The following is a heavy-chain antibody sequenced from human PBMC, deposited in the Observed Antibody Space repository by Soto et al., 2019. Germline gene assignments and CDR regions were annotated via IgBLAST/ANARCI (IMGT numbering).Heavy chain of an antibody. V-gene: IGHV1-2*02. D-gene: IGHD1-26*01. CDR3: ARDQYSGSFLN. J-gene: IGHJ4*02. Sequence: ASVKVSCKASGYSFTDYHMHWLRQAPGQGVEWVGWIIPSSGSTNYAQKFQGRVTMTRDTAITTVYMELRRLTSDDTAVYYCARDQYSGSFLNWGQGTLVTVSS. CDR2: IIPSSGST. CDR1: GYSFTDYH.